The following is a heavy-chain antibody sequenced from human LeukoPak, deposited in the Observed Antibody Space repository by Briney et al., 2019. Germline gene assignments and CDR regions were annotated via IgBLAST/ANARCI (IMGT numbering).Heavy chain of an antibody. Sequence: PGRSLRLSCAASGFTFDGYGMYWVRQAPGKGLEWVSGITWNSDDMAYADSVKGRFTISRDNAKNCLYLQMNSLRVEDTASYYCTKVTDWRTGFDYWGQGTLVTVSS. D-gene: IGHD3-9*01. V-gene: IGHV3-9*01. J-gene: IGHJ4*02. CDR2: ITWNSDDM. CDR3: TKVTDWRTGFDY. CDR1: GFTFDGYG.